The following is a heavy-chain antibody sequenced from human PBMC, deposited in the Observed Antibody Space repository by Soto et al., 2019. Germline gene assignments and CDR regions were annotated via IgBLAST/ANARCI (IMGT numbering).Heavy chain of an antibody. CDR3: ARLSLYRSSTRCYYFDY. D-gene: IGHD2-2*01. J-gene: IGHJ4*02. Sequence: QLQLQESGPGLVKPSETLSLTCTVSGGSISSSSYYWGWIRQPPGKGLEWIGSIYYSGSTYYNPSLKSRVTISVDTSKNQFSLKLSSVTAADTAVYYCARLSLYRSSTRCYYFDYWGQGTLVTVSS. CDR2: IYYSGST. CDR1: GGSISSSSYY. V-gene: IGHV4-39*01.